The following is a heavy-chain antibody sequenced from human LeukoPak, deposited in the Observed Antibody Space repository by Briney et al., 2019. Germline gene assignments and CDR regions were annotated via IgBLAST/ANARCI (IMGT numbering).Heavy chain of an antibody. J-gene: IGHJ4*02. CDR2: ISGLSSHI. CDR1: GFTFSDYD. CDR3: GRAFPPLRTSSAGDL. V-gene: IGHV3-21*01. Sequence: PGGSLRLSCSASGFTFSDYDMTWVRQAPGKGLEWVSSISGLSSHIYYVDSVKGRFSISRDNAKNSLYLQMNSLGAEDTAVYYCGRAFPPLRTSSAGDLWGQGTLVTVSS. D-gene: IGHD3-16*01.